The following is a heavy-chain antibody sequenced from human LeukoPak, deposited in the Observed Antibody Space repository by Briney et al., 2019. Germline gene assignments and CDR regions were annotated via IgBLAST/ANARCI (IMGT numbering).Heavy chain of an antibody. D-gene: IGHD5-18*01. V-gene: IGHV4-38-2*02. J-gene: IGHJ6*03. CDR1: GYSINNGYY. CDR3: AGGYIYGSTYYYMDV. CDR2: IYHSGST. Sequence: SETLSLTCTVSGYSINNGYYWGWIRQPPGKGLEWIGSIYHSGSTYYKPSLQSRVTISVDTSKNQFSLKLSSVTAADTAVYYCAGGYIYGSTYYYMDVWGKGTTVTISS.